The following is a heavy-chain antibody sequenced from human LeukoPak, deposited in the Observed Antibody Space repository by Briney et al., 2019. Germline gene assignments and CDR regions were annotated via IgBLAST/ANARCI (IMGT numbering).Heavy chain of an antibody. Sequence: ASVKVSCKASGYTFTSYDMNWVRQATGQGLEWMGWMNPNSGNTGYAQKFQGRVTMTRNTSISTAYMELSSLRSEDTAVYYCARASGGKYQLLFAEYFQHWGQGTLVTVSS. V-gene: IGHV1-8*01. CDR2: MNPNSGNT. CDR3: ARASGGKYQLLFAEYFQH. J-gene: IGHJ1*01. CDR1: GYTFTSYD. D-gene: IGHD2-2*01.